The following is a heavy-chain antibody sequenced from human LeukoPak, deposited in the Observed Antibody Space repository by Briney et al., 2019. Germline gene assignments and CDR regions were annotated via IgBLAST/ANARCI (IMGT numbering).Heavy chain of an antibody. CDR1: GASISSYY. Sequence: SETLSLTCTVSGASISSYYWSWFRRPPGKGLEWIAYIFPSGSINFNPSLKSRVSISVDGSRNNFSLDLSSVTAADTAVYYCARRRDETATAAGYYHMDVWGKGTTVTVSS. V-gene: IGHV4-4*09. CDR2: IFPSGSI. J-gene: IGHJ6*03. D-gene: IGHD3-22*01. CDR3: ARRRDETATAAGYYHMDV.